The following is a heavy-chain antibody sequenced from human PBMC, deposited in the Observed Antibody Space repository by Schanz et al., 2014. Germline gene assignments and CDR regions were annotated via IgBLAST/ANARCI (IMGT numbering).Heavy chain of an antibody. D-gene: IGHD3-10*01. Sequence: VQLVESGGGVVQPGRSLRLSCAASGFTFSSYALHWVRQAPGKGLEWVAFVPFDGSQKFYADSVKGRFTISRDNAKNTLYLQMNSLRAEDTAVYYCARPALWFGDNCFDPWVQGTLVTVSS. CDR1: GFTFSSYA. V-gene: IGHV3-30*04. J-gene: IGHJ5*02. CDR3: ARPALWFGDNCFDP. CDR2: VPFDGSQK.